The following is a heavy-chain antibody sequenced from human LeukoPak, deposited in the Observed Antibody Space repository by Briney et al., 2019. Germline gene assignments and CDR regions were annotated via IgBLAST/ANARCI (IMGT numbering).Heavy chain of an antibody. V-gene: IGHV4-34*01. CDR1: GGSFSGYY. J-gene: IGHJ5*02. D-gene: IGHD4-11*01. CDR3: ARGLAGYSTGWFDP. Sequence: SETLSLTCAVYGGSFSGYYWSWIRQPPGKGLEWIGEINHSGSTNYNPSLKSRVTISVDTSKNQFSLKLSSVTAADTAVYYCARGLAGYSTGWFDPWGQGTLVTVSS. CDR2: INHSGST.